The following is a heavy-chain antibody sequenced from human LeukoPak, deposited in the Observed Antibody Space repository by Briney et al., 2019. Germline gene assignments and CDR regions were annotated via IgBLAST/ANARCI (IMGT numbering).Heavy chain of an antibody. Sequence: SGTLSLTCTVSGDSINSLDLWSWVRQPPGKGLEWIGEMYLSGTTHSNPSVKSRVTISINKSKNQFFLNLSSVTAADTAVYYCAGLVGRYSSGLYYYYFDYWGQGTLVTVSS. CDR3: AGLVGRYSSGLYYYYFDY. CDR1: GDSINSLDL. D-gene: IGHD3-22*01. V-gene: IGHV4-4*02. J-gene: IGHJ4*02. CDR2: MYLSGTT.